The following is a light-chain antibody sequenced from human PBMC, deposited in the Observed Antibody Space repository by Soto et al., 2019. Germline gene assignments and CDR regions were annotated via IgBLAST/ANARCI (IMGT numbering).Light chain of an antibody. CDR3: QKYNSAPSLT. CDR1: QGISNY. V-gene: IGKV1-27*01. J-gene: IGKJ4*01. Sequence: DIQMTQSPSSLSASVGDRVTITCRANQGISNYLAWYQQKPGKVPKLLIYAASILQSGVPSRFSGSGFGTDFTLTISSLQPEDVATYYWQKYNSAPSLTFGGGTKVEIK. CDR2: AAS.